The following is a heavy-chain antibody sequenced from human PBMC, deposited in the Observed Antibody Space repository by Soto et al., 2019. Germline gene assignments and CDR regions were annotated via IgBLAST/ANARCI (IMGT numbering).Heavy chain of an antibody. V-gene: IGHV1-69*01. CDR1: GGTFSSYA. J-gene: IGHJ4*02. Sequence: QVQLVQSGAEVKKPGSSVKVSCKASGGTFSSYAISWVRQAPGQGLEWMGGIIPIFGTANYAQKFQGRVTITADESTSTAYMGVSRLRSEDTAVYLLGGGGVKLERRWYYFDYWGQGTLVTVSS. D-gene: IGHD1-1*01. CDR2: IIPIFGTA. CDR3: GGGGVKLERRWYYFDY.